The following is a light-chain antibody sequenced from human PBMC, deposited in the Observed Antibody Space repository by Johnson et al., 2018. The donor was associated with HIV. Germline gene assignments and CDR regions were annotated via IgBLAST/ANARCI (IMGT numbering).Light chain of an antibody. CDR3: GTWDSSLSAYV. J-gene: IGLJ1*01. CDR2: ENN. V-gene: IGLV1-51*02. Sequence: QSVLTQPPSVSAAPGQKVTISCSGSSSNIGINYVSWYQQLPGTAPKLLIYENNKRPSGIPDRFSGSKSGTSATLGITGLQTGAEADYYCGTWDSSLSAYVFGTGTKVTVL. CDR1: SSNIGINY.